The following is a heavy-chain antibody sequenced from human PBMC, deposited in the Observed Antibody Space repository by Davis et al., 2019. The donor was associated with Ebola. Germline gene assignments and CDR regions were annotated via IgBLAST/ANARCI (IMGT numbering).Heavy chain of an antibody. D-gene: IGHD2-8*02. J-gene: IGHJ3*02. CDR3: VKTRSNWWNDALEI. CDR1: GISFSNYG. CDR2: ISPDGSDK. Sequence: GESLKISCVASGISFSNYGMFWVRQAPGKVMEWVAVISPDGSDKNYADSGKGRFTISRDNSKNTLDLQMNSLRPEDTAMYYCVKTRSNWWNDALEIWGRGTMVIVSS. V-gene: IGHV3-30*18.